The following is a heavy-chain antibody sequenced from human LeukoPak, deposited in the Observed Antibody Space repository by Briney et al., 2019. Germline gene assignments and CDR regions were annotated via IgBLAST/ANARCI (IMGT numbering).Heavy chain of an antibody. CDR3: APIFGGYSDFDS. D-gene: IGHD5-12*01. J-gene: IGHJ4*02. V-gene: IGHV4-34*01. Sequence: SETLSLTCAVYGGSFSTYYWSWVRQPPGKGLEWIGEITQSGRTNYNPSLESRVTISIDTSKNQFSLQLTSVAAADTAVYYCAPIFGGYSDFDSWGQGTLVTVSS. CDR1: GGSFSTYY. CDR2: ITQSGRT.